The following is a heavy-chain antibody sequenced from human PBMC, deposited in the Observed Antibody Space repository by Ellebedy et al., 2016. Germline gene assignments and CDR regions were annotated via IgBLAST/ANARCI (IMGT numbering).Heavy chain of an antibody. D-gene: IGHD3-22*01. CDR2: ISYDESNK. CDR1: GFTFTRNA. Sequence: GGSLRLSXAASGFTFTRNAMHWVRQAPGKGLEWVAVISYDESNKYYADSVKGRFTISRDNSRNTLYLQMNSLGPEDTAIYYCAKHHRSYDSSGRGYFDYWGRGALVTVSS. J-gene: IGHJ4*02. V-gene: IGHV3-30*18. CDR3: AKHHRSYDSSGRGYFDY.